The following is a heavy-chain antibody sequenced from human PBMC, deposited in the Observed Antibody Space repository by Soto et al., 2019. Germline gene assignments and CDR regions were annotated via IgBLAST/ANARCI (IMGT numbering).Heavy chain of an antibody. CDR2: ISSSSSYI. CDR3: ARDLEMGYGDLYWFAP. D-gene: IGHD4-17*01. Sequence: EVQLVESGGGLVKPGGSLRLSCAASGFTFSSYSMNWVRQAPGKGLEWVSSISSSSSYIYYADSVKGRFTISRDNAKNSLYLRMNGLRAEDTAVYYCARDLEMGYGDLYWFAPWGQGTLVTVSS. J-gene: IGHJ5*02. CDR1: GFTFSSYS. V-gene: IGHV3-21*01.